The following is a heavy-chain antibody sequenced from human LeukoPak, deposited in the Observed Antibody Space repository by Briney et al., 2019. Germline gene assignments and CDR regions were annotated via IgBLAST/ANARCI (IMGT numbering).Heavy chain of an antibody. CDR2: ISSSGSTI. CDR1: GFTFSDYY. J-gene: IGHJ6*03. V-gene: IGHV3-11*01. CDR3: ARDKGNYYYYYMDV. Sequence: PGWSLRLSCAASGFTFSDYYMSWIRQAPGKGLEWVSYISSSGSTIYYADSVKGRFTISRDNAKNSLYLQMNSLRAEDTAVYYCARDKGNYYYYYMDVWGKGTTVTVSS.